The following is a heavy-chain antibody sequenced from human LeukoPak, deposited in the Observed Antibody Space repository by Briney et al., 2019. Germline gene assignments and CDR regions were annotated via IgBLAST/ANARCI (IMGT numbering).Heavy chain of an antibody. CDR1: GFTFSNYA. V-gene: IGHV3-23*01. Sequence: PGGSLRLSCAASGFTFSNYAMRWVRQTPGKGLEWVSTISVSGDSTYYADSVKGRFTIPRDNAKNTLYLQMNSLRAEDPAVSYCVRGEHIVVVTEWGQGTVVTVSS. CDR2: ISVSGDST. CDR3: VRGEHIVVVTE. J-gene: IGHJ3*01. D-gene: IGHD2-21*02.